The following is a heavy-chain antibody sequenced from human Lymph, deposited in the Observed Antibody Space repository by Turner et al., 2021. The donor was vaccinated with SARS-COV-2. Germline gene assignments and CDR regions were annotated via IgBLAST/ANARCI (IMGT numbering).Heavy chain of an antibody. D-gene: IGHD1-26*01. CDR3: ARMGSSSWYFDY. V-gene: IGHV3-7*01. Sequence: EVQLVESGGGLVQPGGSLRLSCAASGFTFSYYWMSWVRQAPGKGLEWVANKKQDGSEKYYVDSVKGRFTISRDNAKNSLFLQMNSLGAEDTAVYYCARMGSSSWYFDYWGQGTLVTVSS. J-gene: IGHJ4*02. CDR2: KKQDGSEK. CDR1: GFTFSYYW.